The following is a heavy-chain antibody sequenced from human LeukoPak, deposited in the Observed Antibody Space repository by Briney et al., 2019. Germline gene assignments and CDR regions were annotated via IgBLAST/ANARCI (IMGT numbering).Heavy chain of an antibody. CDR3: ARGPDLVVTVRYNWFDP. Sequence: NAGGSLRLSCAASGLTFSSYSMNWVRQAPGKGLEWVSSISSSSSYIYYADSVKGRFTISRDNAKNSLYLQMNSLRAEDTAVYYCARGPDLVVTVRYNWFDPWGQGTLATVSS. V-gene: IGHV3-21*01. J-gene: IGHJ5*02. CDR1: GLTFSSYS. D-gene: IGHD3-22*01. CDR2: ISSSSSYI.